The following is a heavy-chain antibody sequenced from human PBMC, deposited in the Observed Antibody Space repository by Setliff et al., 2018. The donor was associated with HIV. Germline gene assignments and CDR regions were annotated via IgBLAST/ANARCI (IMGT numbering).Heavy chain of an antibody. V-gene: IGHV1-2*02. CDR1: GYTFIDYF. CDR3: ARAHFLVAMTRNWFDP. D-gene: IGHD5-12*01. Sequence: ASVKVSCKASGYTFIDYFIHWVRQAPGQGLEWMGWISPYDLSERISQRFRGRVTMTRDTSINAAYLDLSGLTSDDTAVYYCARAHFLVAMTRNWFDPWGQGTLVTVS. J-gene: IGHJ5*02. CDR2: ISPYDLSE.